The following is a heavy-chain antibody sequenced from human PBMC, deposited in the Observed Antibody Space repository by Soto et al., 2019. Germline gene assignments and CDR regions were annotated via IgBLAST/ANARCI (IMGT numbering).Heavy chain of an antibody. D-gene: IGHD3-16*01. CDR1: GFTFSSYA. Sequence: EVQLLESGGGLVQPGGSLRLSCAASGFTFSSYAMSWVRQAPGKGLEWVSAISGSGGSTYYADSVKGRFTISRDNSKNTLYLQMNSLRAEDTAVYYCAKDMPIENYWAEYGMAVWGQGTTVTVSS. CDR2: ISGSGGST. V-gene: IGHV3-23*01. J-gene: IGHJ6*02. CDR3: AKDMPIENYWAEYGMAV.